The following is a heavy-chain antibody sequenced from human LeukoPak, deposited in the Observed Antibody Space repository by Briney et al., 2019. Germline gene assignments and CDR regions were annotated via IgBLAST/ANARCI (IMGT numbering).Heavy chain of an antibody. CDR2: IYRGGAT. D-gene: IGHD3-22*01. CDR3: ARDKSDYYDSSGYYLSFDY. CDR1: GFIGSDGY. V-gene: IGHV3-66*01. Sequence: GGSLRLSCAVSGFIGSDGYMNWVRQAPGKGLEWLSVIYRGGATYYADSVKGRFIISRDSSKNTWHLQLNSLRAEDTAVYYCARDKSDYYDSSGYYLSFDYWGQGTLVTVSS. J-gene: IGHJ4*02.